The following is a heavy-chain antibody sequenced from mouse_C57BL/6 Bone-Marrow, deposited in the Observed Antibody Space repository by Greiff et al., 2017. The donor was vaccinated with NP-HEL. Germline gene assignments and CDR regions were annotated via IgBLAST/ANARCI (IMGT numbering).Heavy chain of an antibody. CDR2: IDPSDSYT. CDR3: ARDYYGSSWDY. Sequence: QVQLQQPGAELVMPGASVKLSCKASGYTFTSYWMHWVKQRPGQGLEWIGEIDPSDSYTNYNQKFKGKSTLTVDKSSSTAYMQLSSLTSEDSAVDYCARDYYGSSWDYWGQGTTLTVSS. CDR1: GYTFTSYW. J-gene: IGHJ2*01. D-gene: IGHD1-1*01. V-gene: IGHV1-69*01.